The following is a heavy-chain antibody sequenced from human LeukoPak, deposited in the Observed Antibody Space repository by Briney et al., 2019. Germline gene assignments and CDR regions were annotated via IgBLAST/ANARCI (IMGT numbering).Heavy chain of an antibody. CDR1: GGSITSSSYH. J-gene: IGHJ4*02. D-gene: IGHD2-21*01. Sequence: SETLSLTCSVSGGSITSSSYHWGWIRQSPERGLEWIGSMYYRGTTYENPSLKSRLTLSIDTSNNQFSLKPTSVTAADTAVYYCAREYSRSVVAGSRPDLWGQGLLVTVSS. CDR3: AREYSRSVVAGSRPDL. CDR2: MYYRGTT. V-gene: IGHV4-39*02.